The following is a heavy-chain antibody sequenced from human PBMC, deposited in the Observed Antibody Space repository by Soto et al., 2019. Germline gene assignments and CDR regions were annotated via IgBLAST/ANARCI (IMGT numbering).Heavy chain of an antibody. V-gene: IGHV5-10-1*01. CDR3: ARHEYYYDSSGYWCPAFDI. CDR2: IDPSDSYS. J-gene: IGHJ3*02. CDR1: GYSFTSYW. D-gene: IGHD3-22*01. Sequence: PGESLKISCKGSGYSFTSYWINWVRQMPGKGLEWMGRIDPSDSYSNYSPSFQSHVTISADKSSSTAYLQWSSLKASDTAMYYCARHEYYYDSSGYWCPAFDIWGQGTMVTVSS.